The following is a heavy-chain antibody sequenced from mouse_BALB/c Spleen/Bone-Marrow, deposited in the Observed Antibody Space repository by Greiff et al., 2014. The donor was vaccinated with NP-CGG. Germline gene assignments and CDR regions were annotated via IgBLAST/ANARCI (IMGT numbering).Heavy chain of an antibody. CDR2: IYPGDGDT. J-gene: IGHJ2*01. D-gene: IGHD1-1*01. V-gene: IGHV1-80*01. Sequence: LVESGAELVRPGSSVKISCKASGYAFSSYWMNWVKQRPGQGLEWIGQIYPGDGDTNYNGKFKGKATLTADKSSSTAYIQLSSLTSEDSAVYFCARMGDYSYYFDYWGQGTTLTVSS. CDR3: ARMGDYSYYFDY. CDR1: GYAFSSYW.